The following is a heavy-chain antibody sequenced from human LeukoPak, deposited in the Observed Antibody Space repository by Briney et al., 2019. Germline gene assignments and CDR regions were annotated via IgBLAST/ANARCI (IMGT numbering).Heavy chain of an antibody. CDR2: ISYDGSNK. Sequence: GRSLRRSCAASGFTFSSYAMHWVRQAPGKGLEGVAVISYDGSNKYYADSVKGRFTISRDNSKNTLYLQMNSLRAEDTAVYYCARAPPRGSPPYSYMDVWGKGTTVTVSS. V-gene: IGHV3-30*01. D-gene: IGHD2-15*01. J-gene: IGHJ6*03. CDR1: GFTFSSYA. CDR3: ARAPPRGSPPYSYMDV.